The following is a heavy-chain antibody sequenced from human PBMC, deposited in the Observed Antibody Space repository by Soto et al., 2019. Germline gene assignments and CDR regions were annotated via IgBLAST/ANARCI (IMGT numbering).Heavy chain of an antibody. CDR3: VMVDNYVTPTPQDV. V-gene: IGHV1-18*01. D-gene: IGHD3-16*01. J-gene: IGHJ6*02. CDR1: GYIFVNYG. Sequence: QVQLVQSGDEVKKPGASVKVSCKASGYIFVNYGIAWVRQAPGQGLEWMGWISPYTGNTHSATKVQDRLTMTTDTSTSTGYMDLGSLTSDDTAVYYCVMVDNYVTPTPQDVWGQGTTVTVSS. CDR2: ISPYTGNT.